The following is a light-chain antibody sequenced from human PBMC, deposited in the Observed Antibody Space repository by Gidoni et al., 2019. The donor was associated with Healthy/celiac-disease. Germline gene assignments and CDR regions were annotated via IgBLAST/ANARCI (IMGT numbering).Light chain of an antibody. Sequence: EIVLTQSPGTRSLSPGERATPSCRASQSVSSSYLAWCQQKPGQAPSHLIDGASSRATGIPDRCSGSGSGTDFTLTISRLEPEDCAVDYCQQYGSPITFGQGTRLEIK. J-gene: IGKJ5*01. CDR3: QQYGSPIT. CDR2: GAS. V-gene: IGKV3-20*01. CDR1: QSVSSSY.